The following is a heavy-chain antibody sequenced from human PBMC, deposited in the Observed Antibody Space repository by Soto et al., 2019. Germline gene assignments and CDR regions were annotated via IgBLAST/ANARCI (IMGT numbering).Heavy chain of an antibody. V-gene: IGHV3-11*01. J-gene: IGHJ4*02. CDR2: ISSSGSTI. CDR1: GFTFSDYY. CDR3: ARDFGAMADTAMAYFDY. Sequence: PGGSLRLSCAASGFTFSDYYMSWIRQAPGKGLEWVSYISSSGSTIYYAGSVKGRFTISRDNAKNSLYLQMNSLRAEDTAVYYCARDFGAMADTAMAYFDYWGQGTLVTVSS. D-gene: IGHD5-18*01.